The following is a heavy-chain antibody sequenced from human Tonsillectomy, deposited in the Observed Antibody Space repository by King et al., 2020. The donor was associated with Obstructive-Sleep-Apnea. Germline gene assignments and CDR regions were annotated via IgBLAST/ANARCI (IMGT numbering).Heavy chain of an antibody. CDR2: INHSGST. V-gene: IGHV4-34*01. CDR1: GGSFSDYY. CDR3: ARGSGAVSVNWFDP. J-gene: IGHJ5*02. D-gene: IGHD1-26*01. Sequence: VQLQQWGAGLLKPSETLSLTCAVFGGSFSDYYWSWIRQPPGKGLEWIGEINHSGSTNYNPSLKSRVTISLDTSKNHYSLKLNSVTAADTAVYYCARGSGAVSVNWFDPWGQGTLVTVSS.